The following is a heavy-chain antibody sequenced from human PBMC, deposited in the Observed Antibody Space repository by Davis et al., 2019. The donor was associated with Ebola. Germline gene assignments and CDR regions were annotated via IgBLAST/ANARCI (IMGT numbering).Heavy chain of an antibody. Sequence: GESLKISCAASGFTVSSNYMSWVRQAPGKGLEWVSVIYSGGSTYYADSVKGRFTISRDNSKNTLYLQMNSLRAEDTAVYYCARGDYYDSSGYYYLPSAFDIWGQGTMVTVSS. CDR1: GFTVSSNY. CDR2: IYSGGST. D-gene: IGHD3-22*01. CDR3: ARGDYYDSSGYYYLPSAFDI. J-gene: IGHJ3*02. V-gene: IGHV3-53*01.